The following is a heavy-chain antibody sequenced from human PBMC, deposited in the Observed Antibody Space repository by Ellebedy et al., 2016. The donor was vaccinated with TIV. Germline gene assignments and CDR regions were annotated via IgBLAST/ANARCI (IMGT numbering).Heavy chain of an antibody. J-gene: IGHJ4*02. CDR2: LSGSGGST. CDR1: GFTFSSYA. CDR3: AKVGGGTDRSGYSWSGMDV. Sequence: GESLKISCVASGFTFSSYAMSWVRQAPGKGLEWVSSLSGSGGSTYYADSVKGRFTISRDNSKNTMFLQINSLRAEDTAVYYCAKVGGGTDRSGYSWSGMDVWGQGTLVIVSS. V-gene: IGHV3-23*01. D-gene: IGHD3-22*01.